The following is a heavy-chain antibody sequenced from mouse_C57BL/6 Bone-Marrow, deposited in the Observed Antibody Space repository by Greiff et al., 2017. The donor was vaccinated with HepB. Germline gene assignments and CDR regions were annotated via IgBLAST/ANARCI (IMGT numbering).Heavy chain of an antibody. J-gene: IGHJ4*01. CDR2: IRNKANGYTT. CDR1: GFTFTDYY. CDR3: ARSNWDYAMDY. V-gene: IGHV7-3*01. Sequence: EVKLMESGGGLVQPGGSLSLSCAASGFTFTDYYMSWVRQPPGKALEWLGFIRNKANGYTTEYSASVKGRFTISRDNSQSILYLQMNALRAEDSATYYCARSNWDYAMDYWGQGTSVTVSS. D-gene: IGHD4-1*01.